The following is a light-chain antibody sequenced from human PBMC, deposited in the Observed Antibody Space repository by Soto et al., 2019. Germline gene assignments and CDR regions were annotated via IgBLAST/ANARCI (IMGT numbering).Light chain of an antibody. Sequence: QTVVTQPASVSGSPGQSITISCTGTSSDVGDYNYVSWYQHHPGKAPKVMIYEVRNRPSGVSNRFSGSKSGNTASLTISGLQAEDEADYYCSSYRSISKGVFGGGTKGTVL. CDR1: SSDVGDYNY. CDR2: EVR. V-gene: IGLV2-14*01. CDR3: SSYRSISKGV. J-gene: IGLJ3*02.